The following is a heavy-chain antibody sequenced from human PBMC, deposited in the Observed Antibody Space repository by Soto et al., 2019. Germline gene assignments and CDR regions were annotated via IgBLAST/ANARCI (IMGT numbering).Heavy chain of an antibody. V-gene: IGHV3-30-3*01. Sequence: GGSLRLSCAASGFTFSSYAMHWVRQAPGKGLEWVAVISYDGSNKYYADSVKGRFTISRDNSKNTLYLQMNSLRAEDTAVYYCARVILPSYYYYGMDVWGQGTTVTV. CDR3: ARVILPSYYYYGMDV. J-gene: IGHJ6*02. D-gene: IGHD1-26*01. CDR2: ISYDGSNK. CDR1: GFTFSSYA.